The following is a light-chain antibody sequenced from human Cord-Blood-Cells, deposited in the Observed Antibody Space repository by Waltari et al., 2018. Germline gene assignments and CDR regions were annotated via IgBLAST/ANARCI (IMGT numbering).Light chain of an antibody. V-gene: IGLV2-11*01. CDR2: DVS. Sequence: QSALTQRRSVSGSPGQSVTISCSGSSSDVGGYNCVTGYQQHPGKAPKLMIHDVSKRPSGVPDRFSGSKSGNTASLTISGLQAEDEADYYCCSYAGSYTLGVFGTGTKVTVL. CDR3: CSYAGSYTLGV. J-gene: IGLJ1*01. CDR1: SSDVGGYNC.